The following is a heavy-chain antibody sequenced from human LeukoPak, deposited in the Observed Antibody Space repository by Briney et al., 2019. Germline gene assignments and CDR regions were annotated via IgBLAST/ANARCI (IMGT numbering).Heavy chain of an antibody. J-gene: IGHJ4*02. Sequence: PSETLSLTCSVSGGSISSSSYYWAWIRRPPGKGLEWIGSISYSGRTSYNPSLKSRVTISVDSSKNQFSLKLSSVTAADTAVYYCARLVRGIYDYFDYWGQGTLVTVSS. CDR3: ARLVRGIYDYFDY. CDR1: GGSISSSSYY. V-gene: IGHV4-39*07. CDR2: ISYSGRT. D-gene: IGHD3-10*01.